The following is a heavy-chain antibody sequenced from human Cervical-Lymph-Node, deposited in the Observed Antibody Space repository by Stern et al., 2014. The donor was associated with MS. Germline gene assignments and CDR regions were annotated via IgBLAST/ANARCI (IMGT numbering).Heavy chain of an antibody. CDR2: IKQDGSEK. J-gene: IGHJ4*02. D-gene: IGHD1/OR15-1a*01. Sequence: EVQLVQSGGGLVQPGGSLRLSCVASGFTFSSCWMSWVRQAPGKGLEWVANIKQDGSEKYYVDSVKCRFTIARDNAKNSLYLRMCSLRAEDTAMYHCARDLAWNIGDSWGQGTLVTVSS. CDR1: GFTFSSCW. CDR3: ARDLAWNIGDS. V-gene: IGHV3-7*03.